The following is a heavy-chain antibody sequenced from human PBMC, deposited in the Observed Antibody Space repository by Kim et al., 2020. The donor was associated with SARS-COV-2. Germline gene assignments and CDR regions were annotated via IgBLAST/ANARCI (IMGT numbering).Heavy chain of an antibody. Sequence: GGSLRLSCAASGFSVRSFYMSWVRQAPGEWLEWLSVIYVDGNTHYADSVRGRFTISRDNSENIVYLQLNTLRVEDTAVYYCARDQVDGYWSWGQGTLVTV. CDR3: ARDQVDGYWS. V-gene: IGHV3-66*01. CDR2: IYVDGNT. D-gene: IGHD5-18*01. CDR1: GFSVRSFY. J-gene: IGHJ4*02.